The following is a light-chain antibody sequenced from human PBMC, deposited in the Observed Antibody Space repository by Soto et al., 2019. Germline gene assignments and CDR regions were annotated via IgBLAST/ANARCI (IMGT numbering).Light chain of an antibody. CDR1: SSDVGSYNR. CDR3: SLYTSSSTFGV. V-gene: IGLV2-18*01. Sequence: QSALTQPPSVSGSPGQSVTISCTGTSSDVGSYNRVSWYQQPPGTAPKLMIYEVSNRPSGVPDRFSGSKSGNTASLTISGLQAEDEADYYCSLYTSSSTFGVFGTGTNVTVL. J-gene: IGLJ1*01. CDR2: EVS.